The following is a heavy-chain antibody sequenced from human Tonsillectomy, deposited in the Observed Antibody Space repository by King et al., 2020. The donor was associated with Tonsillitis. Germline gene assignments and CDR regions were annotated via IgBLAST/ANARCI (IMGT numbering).Heavy chain of an antibody. D-gene: IGHD3-10*01. CDR3: ASISEGHYHGTCAHNASNCFDP. Sequence: VQLQQWGAGLLRPSETLSLTCAVYGGSFSDYYWSWIRQPPGKGLEWIGETNHSGSTNYNPSLKSRVTISVDTSKNQFSLKVSSVTAADTAVYYCASISEGHYHGTCAHNASNCFDPWGQGTLVPVSS. CDR1: GGSFSDYY. J-gene: IGHJ5*02. V-gene: IGHV4-34*01. CDR2: TNHSGST.